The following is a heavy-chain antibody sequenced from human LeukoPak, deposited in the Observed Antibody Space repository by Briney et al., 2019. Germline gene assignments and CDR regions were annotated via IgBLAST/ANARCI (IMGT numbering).Heavy chain of an antibody. CDR1: GFTFSSYA. CDR3: AKALWFGDLPLDY. CDR2: LSGTGDNT. Sequence: PGGSLRLSCAASGFTFSSYAMDWVPQAPGKGLEWVSTLSGTGDNTYYPDSVKGRFNISRDNSKNTLYLQMNSLRAEDTAVYFCAKALWFGDLPLDYWGQGTLVTVSS. J-gene: IGHJ4*02. V-gene: IGHV3-23*01. D-gene: IGHD3-10*01.